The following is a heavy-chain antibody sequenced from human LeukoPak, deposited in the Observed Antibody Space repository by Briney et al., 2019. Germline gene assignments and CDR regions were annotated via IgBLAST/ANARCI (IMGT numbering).Heavy chain of an antibody. D-gene: IGHD4-17*01. J-gene: IGHJ4*02. Sequence: PGGSLRLSCAASGFTFSSYSMNWVRQAPGKGVEWVSYISSSSSTIYYADSVKGRFTISRDNAKNSLYLQMNSLRDEDTAVYYCARDIDYGDPAYFDYWGQGTLVTVSS. CDR2: ISSSSSTI. V-gene: IGHV3-48*02. CDR3: ARDIDYGDPAYFDY. CDR1: GFTFSSYS.